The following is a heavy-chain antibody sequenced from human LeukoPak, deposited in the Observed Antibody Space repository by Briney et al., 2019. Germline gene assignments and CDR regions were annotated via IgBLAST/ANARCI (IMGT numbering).Heavy chain of an antibody. V-gene: IGHV3-30*18. Sequence: GGSLRLSCAASGFTFSSYGMHWVRQAPGKGLEWVAVISYDGSNKYYADSVKGRFTISRDNSKNTLYLQMNSLRAEDTAVYYCAKDRDYYGSGSLDYWGQGTLVTVSS. CDR1: GFTFSSYG. CDR3: AKDRDYYGSGSLDY. CDR2: ISYDGSNK. D-gene: IGHD3-10*01. J-gene: IGHJ4*02.